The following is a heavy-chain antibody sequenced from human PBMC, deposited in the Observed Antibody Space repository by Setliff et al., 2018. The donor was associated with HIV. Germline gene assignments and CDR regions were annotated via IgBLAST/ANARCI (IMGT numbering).Heavy chain of an antibody. V-gene: IGHV3-30*02. CDR1: GFNFSSYG. J-gene: IGHJ6*03. CDR3: AKDREAVAVKYYDMDG. D-gene: IGHD6-19*01. Sequence: GASLKISCAASGFNFSSYGMHWVRQATGKGLEWVAFIWYNGGKTYYADSVQGRFTISRDTPNHMVYLQMNNLRPEDTALYYCAKDREAVAVKYYDMDGWGRGTTVTVSS. CDR2: IWYNGGKT.